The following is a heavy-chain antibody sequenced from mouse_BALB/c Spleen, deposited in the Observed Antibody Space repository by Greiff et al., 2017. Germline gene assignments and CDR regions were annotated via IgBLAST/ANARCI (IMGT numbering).Heavy chain of an antibody. J-gene: IGHJ4*01. V-gene: IGHV1S81*02. CDR3: ARHYYGMDY. Sequence: QVQLQQSGAELVQPGASVKLSCKASGYTFTSYWMHWVKQRPGQGLEWIGEINPSNGRTNYNEKFKSKATLTVDKTSSTAYMQLSSLTSEDSAVYYCARHYYGMDYWGQGTSVTVSS. CDR1: GYTFTSYW. CDR2: INPSNGRT.